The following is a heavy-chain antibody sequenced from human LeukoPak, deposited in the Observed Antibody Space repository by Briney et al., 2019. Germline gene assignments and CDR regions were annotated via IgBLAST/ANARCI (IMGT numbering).Heavy chain of an antibody. CDR1: GGSISSYY. D-gene: IGHD3-3*01. CDR2: IYTSGST. CDR3: AREMILEWLFPNNWFDP. J-gene: IGHJ5*02. V-gene: IGHV4-4*07. Sequence: PSETLSLTCTVSGGSISSYYWSWIRQPAGKGLEWIGRIYTSGSTNYNPSLKSRVTMSVDTSKNQFSLKLSSVTAADTAVYYRAREMILEWLFPNNWFDPWGQGTLVTVSS.